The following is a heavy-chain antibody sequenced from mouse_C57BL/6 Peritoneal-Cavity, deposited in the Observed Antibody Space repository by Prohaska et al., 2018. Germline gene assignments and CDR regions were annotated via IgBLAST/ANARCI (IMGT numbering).Heavy chain of an antibody. Sequence: EVKLLQSGGGLVQPGGSLKLSCAASGIDFSRYWMSLNRRAQGQGLERIGEINQDSSTINYAPSLKDKFIKDRDNAKNTLYLQMSKVRSEDTALYYCASSNSYAMDYWGQGTSVTVSS. CDR2: INQDSSTI. J-gene: IGHJ4*01. CDR3: ASSNSYAMDY. CDR1: GIDFSRYW. V-gene: IGHV4-1*01. D-gene: IGHD2-5*01.